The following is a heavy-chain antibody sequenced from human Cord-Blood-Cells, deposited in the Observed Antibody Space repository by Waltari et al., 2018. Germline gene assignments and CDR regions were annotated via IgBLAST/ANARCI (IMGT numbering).Heavy chain of an antibody. V-gene: IGHV3-30*04. CDR2: ISYDGSNK. CDR1: GFTFSSYA. D-gene: IGHD6-13*01. CDR3: ARDSAGRPDY. J-gene: IGHJ4*02. Sequence: QVQLVESGGGVVQPGRSLRLSGAASGFTFSSYAMHWVRQAPGKGLEWVAVISYDGSNKYYEDSVKGRFTISRDNSKNTLYLQMNSLRAEDTAVYYCARDSAGRPDYLGQGTLVTVSS.